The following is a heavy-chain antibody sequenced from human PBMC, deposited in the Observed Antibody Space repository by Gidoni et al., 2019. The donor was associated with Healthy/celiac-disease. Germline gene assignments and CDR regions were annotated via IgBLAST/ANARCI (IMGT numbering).Heavy chain of an antibody. CDR3: AREKYYDILQGAFDI. CDR1: GFTFSSYA. J-gene: IGHJ3*02. Sequence: QVQLVESGGGVVQPGRSLRLSCAASGFTFSSYAMHWVRQAPGKGLEWVAVISYDGSNKYYADSVKGRFTISRDNSKNTLYLQMNSLRAEDTAVYYCAREKYYDILQGAFDIWGQGTMVTVSS. CDR2: ISYDGSNK. V-gene: IGHV3-30-3*01. D-gene: IGHD3-9*01.